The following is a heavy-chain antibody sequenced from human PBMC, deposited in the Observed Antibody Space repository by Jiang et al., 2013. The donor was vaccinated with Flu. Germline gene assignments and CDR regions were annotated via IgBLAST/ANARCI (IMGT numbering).Heavy chain of an antibody. CDR1: GYSLSGYG. V-gene: IGHV1-18*01. D-gene: IGHD3-9*01. Sequence: KPGASVKVSCKASGYSLSGYGIVWVRQAPGQGLEWLGWISGYNGNTNYAQKFQGRVTLTTDTSTSTAYMELRTLRSDDTAVYYCARDPSRSRDILTGYYSSYGMDVWGQGTTVTISS. CDR3: ARDPSRSRDILTGYYSSYGMDV. J-gene: IGHJ6*02. CDR2: ISGYNGNT.